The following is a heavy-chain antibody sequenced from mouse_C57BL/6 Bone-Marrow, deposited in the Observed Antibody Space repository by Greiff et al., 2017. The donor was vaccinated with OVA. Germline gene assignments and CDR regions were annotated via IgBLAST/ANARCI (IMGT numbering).Heavy chain of an antibody. CDR3: ARSLYYYGSSYRYFDV. D-gene: IGHD1-1*01. V-gene: IGHV1-52*01. Sequence: QVQLQQPGAELVRPGSSVKLSCKASGYTFTSYWMHWVKQRPIQGLEWIGNIDPSDSETHSNQKFKDKATLTVDKSASTAYMQLSSLTSEDSAVYYCARSLYYYGSSYRYFDVWGTGTTVTVSS. J-gene: IGHJ1*03. CDR1: GYTFTSYW. CDR2: IDPSDSET.